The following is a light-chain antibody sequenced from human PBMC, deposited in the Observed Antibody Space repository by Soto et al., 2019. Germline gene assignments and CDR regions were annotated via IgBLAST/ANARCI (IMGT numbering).Light chain of an antibody. Sequence: EIVLTQSPDTLSLSPGEGATFSCRATQSITNNYVAWYQQKPGQAPRLLIYGASRRATGIPDRISGSGSGTDFTLSITRLEPEDFAVYYCHQYLDSPNTFGQGTKVDIK. CDR1: QSITNNY. V-gene: IGKV3-20*01. CDR3: HQYLDSPNT. J-gene: IGKJ2*01. CDR2: GAS.